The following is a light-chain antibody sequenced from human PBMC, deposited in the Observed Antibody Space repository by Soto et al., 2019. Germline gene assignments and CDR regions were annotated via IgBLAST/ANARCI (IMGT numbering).Light chain of an antibody. CDR1: GGDVGIYDL. Sequence: QSALTQPASVSGSPGQSITISCAGSGGDVGIYDLLSWYQQIPGKAPKLIIFEVNRRPSGVSDRFSGFKSGNTASLTISGLQAEDEGDFFCCSHAGNGAWVFGGGTKVTVL. J-gene: IGLJ3*02. V-gene: IGLV2-23*02. CDR2: EVN. CDR3: CSHAGNGAWV.